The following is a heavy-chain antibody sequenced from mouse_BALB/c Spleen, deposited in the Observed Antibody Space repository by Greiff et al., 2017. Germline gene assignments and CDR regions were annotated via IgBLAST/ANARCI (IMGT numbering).Heavy chain of an antibody. V-gene: IGHV1S127*01. CDR2: IDPSDSYT. CDR3: TRNTLRDYFDY. Sequence: VQLQQPGAELVKPGASVKMSCKASGYTFTSYWMHWVKQRPGQGLEWIGVIDPSDSYTSYNQKFKGKATLTVDTSSSTAYMQLSSLTSEDSAVYYCTRNTLRDYFDYWGQGTTLTVSS. J-gene: IGHJ2*01. CDR1: GYTFTSYW. D-gene: IGHD5-2*01.